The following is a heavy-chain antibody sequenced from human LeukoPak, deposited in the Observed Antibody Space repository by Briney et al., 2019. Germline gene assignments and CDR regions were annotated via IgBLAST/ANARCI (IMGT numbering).Heavy chain of an antibody. Sequence: SETLSLTCTVSGGSISSYYWSWIRQPPGKGLEWIGYIYYSGSTNYNPSLKSRVTISVDTSKNQFSLKLSSVTAADTAVYYCARDKAAHSNWFDPWGQGTLVTVSS. CDR3: ARDKAAHSNWFDP. D-gene: IGHD2-15*01. J-gene: IGHJ5*02. CDR1: GGSISSYY. CDR2: IYYSGST. V-gene: IGHV4-59*01.